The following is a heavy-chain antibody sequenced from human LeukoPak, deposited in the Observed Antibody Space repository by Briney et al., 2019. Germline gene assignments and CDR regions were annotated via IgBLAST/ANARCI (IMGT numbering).Heavy chain of an antibody. CDR1: GFTFSICE. CDR3: TSDPHYYGSGSLSGY. V-gene: IGHV3-48*03. J-gene: IGHJ4*02. Sequence: GGSLRLSCAASGFTFSICEMNWVRQAPGKGLEWVTYITNSGNIKYYADSVKGRFTISRDNAKKSLYLQMDSLRADDTPVYYCTSDPHYYGSGSLSGYWGQGTLVTVSS. CDR2: ITNSGNIK. D-gene: IGHD3-10*01.